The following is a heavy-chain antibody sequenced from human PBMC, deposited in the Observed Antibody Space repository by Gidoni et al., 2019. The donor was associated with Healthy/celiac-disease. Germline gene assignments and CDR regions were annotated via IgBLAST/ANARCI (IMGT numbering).Heavy chain of an antibody. D-gene: IGHD3-3*01. Sequence: QVQLQESGPGLVKPSQTLSLTCTVSGGSISSGDYYWSWIRQPPGKGLEWIGYIYYSGSTYYNPSLKSRVTISVDTSKNQFSLKLSSVTAADTAVYYCARDRHPDDFWSGYPNYWGQGTLVTVSS. V-gene: IGHV4-30-4*01. CDR2: IYYSGST. J-gene: IGHJ4*02. CDR1: GGSISSGDYY. CDR3: ARDRHPDDFWSGYPNY.